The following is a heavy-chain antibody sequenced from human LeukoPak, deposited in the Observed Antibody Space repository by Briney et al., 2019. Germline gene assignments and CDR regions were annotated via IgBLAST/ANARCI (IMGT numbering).Heavy chain of an antibody. CDR1: GFTFDDYA. CDR2: ISWNSGSI. J-gene: IGHJ6*03. D-gene: IGHD6-13*01. CDR3: AKLAAEYYYHYYMDV. Sequence: SLRLSCAASGFTFDDYAMHWVRQAPGKGLEWVSGISWNSGSIGYADSVKGRFTISRDNAKNSLYLQMNSLRAEDTALYYCAKLAAEYYYHYYMDVWGKGTTVTVSS. V-gene: IGHV3-9*01.